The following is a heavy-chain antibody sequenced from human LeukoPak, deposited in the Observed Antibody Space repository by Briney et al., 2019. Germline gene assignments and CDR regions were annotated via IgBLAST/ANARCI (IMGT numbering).Heavy chain of an antibody. CDR2: IYYIGST. CDR3: AKSNGYGLIDI. V-gene: IGHV4-59*01. J-gene: IGHJ3*02. CDR1: GDSISGYY. D-gene: IGHD3-22*01. Sequence: PSETLSLTCTVSGDSISGYYWSWVRQPPGKGLEWIGYIYYIGSTNYNPSLKSRVTISIDTSKNQFSLKLRTVTAADTAVYYCAKSNGYGLIDIWGQRTMVTVSS.